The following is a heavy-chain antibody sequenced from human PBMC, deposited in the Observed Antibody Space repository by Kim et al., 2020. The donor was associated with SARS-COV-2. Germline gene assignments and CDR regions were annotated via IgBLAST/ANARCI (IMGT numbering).Heavy chain of an antibody. CDR1: GFIFNTFG. CDR2: ISGSGSPI. J-gene: IGHJ4*02. Sequence: GGSLRLSCAGSGFIFNTFGLNWVRQVPGKGLEWVSHISGSGSPIYYADSVKGRFTISRDNPKNLLYLQMNNLRDEDTAVYYCVRGTVDYWGPGTLVTVSS. CDR3: VRGTVDY. D-gene: IGHD2-2*01. V-gene: IGHV3-48*02.